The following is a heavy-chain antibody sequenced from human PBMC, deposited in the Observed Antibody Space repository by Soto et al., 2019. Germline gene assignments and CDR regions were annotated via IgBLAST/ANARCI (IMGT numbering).Heavy chain of an antibody. CDR2: IYNSGST. D-gene: IGHD2-15*01. Sequence: SETLSLTCSVTGGSISTDYWSWIRQPPGKGLEWIGYIYNSGSTDYNPSLKSRVTISADTSKKQFSLKLNSVTAADTAVYFCARGRYCSGGSCYFYGMDVWGQGTTVTVSS. J-gene: IGHJ6*02. CDR3: ARGRYCSGGSCYFYGMDV. V-gene: IGHV4-59*01. CDR1: GGSISTDY.